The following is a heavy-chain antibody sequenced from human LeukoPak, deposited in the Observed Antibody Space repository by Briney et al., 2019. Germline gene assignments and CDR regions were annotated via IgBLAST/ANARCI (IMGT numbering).Heavy chain of an antibody. CDR1: GYTLTELS. V-gene: IGHV1-24*01. CDR3: VCGTMVRGVIPYNNWFDP. CDR2: FNPEDGET. D-gene: IGHD3-10*01. Sequence: ASVKVSCKVSGYTLTELSMHWVRQAPGKGLEWMGGFNPEDGETIYAQKFQGRVTMTEDTSTDTAYMELSSLRSGDTAVYYCVCGTMVRGVIPYNNWFDPWGQGTLVTVSS. J-gene: IGHJ5*02.